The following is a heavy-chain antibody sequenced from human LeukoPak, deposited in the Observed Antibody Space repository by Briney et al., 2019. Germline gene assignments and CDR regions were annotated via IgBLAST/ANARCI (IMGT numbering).Heavy chain of an antibody. CDR2: IWYDGSNK. V-gene: IGHV3-33*01. D-gene: IGHD6-19*01. Sequence: GGSLRLSCEVSGFIFSTYGMHWVRQAPGKGLEWVAVIWYDGSNKYYADSVKGRFTISRDNSKNTLYLQMSSLRAEDTAVYYCVREKSGYTNGWYLFDYWGQGTLVTVSS. CDR3: VREKSGYTNGWYLFDY. J-gene: IGHJ4*02. CDR1: GFIFSTYG.